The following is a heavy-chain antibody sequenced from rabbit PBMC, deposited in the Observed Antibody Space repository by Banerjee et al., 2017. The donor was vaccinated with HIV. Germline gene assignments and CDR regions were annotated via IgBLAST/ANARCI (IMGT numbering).Heavy chain of an antibody. CDR2: IYAGSSGST. CDR1: GFSFSSRYY. Sequence: QSLEESGGDLVKPGASLTLTCTASGFSFSSRYYMCWVRQAPGKGLEWIACIYAGSSGSTYYASWAKGRFPISKTSSTTVTLQMPSLTAADAATYFCARGPYVSVSGYYGLNLWGPGTLVTVS. J-gene: IGHJ4*01. V-gene: IGHV1S40*01. CDR3: ARGPYVSVSGYYGLNL. D-gene: IGHD1-1*01.